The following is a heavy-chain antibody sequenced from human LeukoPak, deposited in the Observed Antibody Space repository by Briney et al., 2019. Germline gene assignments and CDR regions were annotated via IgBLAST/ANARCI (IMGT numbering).Heavy chain of an antibody. CDR1: GFTFSDYY. V-gene: IGHV3-11*04. CDR2: ISSSGSTI. Sequence: GGYLRLSCAASGFTFSDYYMSWIRQAPGKGLEWVSYISSSGSTIYYADSVKVRFTISRDNAKNSLYLQMNSLRAKDTDVYYFARVGRLGGGSGSYSIDYWGQGNLVTVSS. D-gene: IGHD3-10*01. J-gene: IGHJ4*02. CDR3: ARVGRLGGGSGSYSIDY.